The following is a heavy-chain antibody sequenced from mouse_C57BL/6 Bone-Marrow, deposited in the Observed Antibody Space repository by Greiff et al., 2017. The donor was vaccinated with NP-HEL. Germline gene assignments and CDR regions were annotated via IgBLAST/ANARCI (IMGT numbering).Heavy chain of an antibody. CDR2: ISNGGGST. J-gene: IGHJ2*01. V-gene: IGHV5-12*01. D-gene: IGHD1-1*01. Sequence: EVMLVESGGGLVQPGGSLKLSCAASGFTFSDYYMYWVRQTPEKRLEWVAYISNGGGSTYYPDTVKGRFTISRDNAKNTLYLQMSRLKSEDTAMYYCAILNYYGSSPYYFDYWGQGTTLTVSS. CDR1: GFTFSDYY. CDR3: AILNYYGSSPYYFDY.